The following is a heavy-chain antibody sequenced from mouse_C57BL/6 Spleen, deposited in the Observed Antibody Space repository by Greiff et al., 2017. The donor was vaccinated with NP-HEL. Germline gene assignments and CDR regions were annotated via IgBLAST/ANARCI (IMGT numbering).Heavy chain of an antibody. D-gene: IGHD4-1*01. CDR3: ARELTGTVAWFAY. CDR2: ISSGGSYT. J-gene: IGHJ3*01. V-gene: IGHV5-6*01. Sequence: EVQGVESGGDLVKPGGSLKLSCAASGFTFSSYGMSWVRQTPDKRLEWVATISSGGSYTYYPDSVKGRFTISRDNAKNTLYLQMSSLKSEDTAMYYCARELTGTVAWFAYWGQGTLVTVSA. CDR1: GFTFSSYG.